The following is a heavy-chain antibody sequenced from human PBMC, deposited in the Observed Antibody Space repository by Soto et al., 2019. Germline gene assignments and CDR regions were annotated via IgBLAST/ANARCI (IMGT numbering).Heavy chain of an antibody. CDR2: ISGSGGST. D-gene: IGHD1-26*01. J-gene: IGHJ3*02. CDR1: GFTFSSYA. V-gene: IGHV3-23*01. CDR3: AEGGVGAPDDAFDI. Sequence: EVQLLESGGGLVQPGGSLRLSCAASGFTFSSYAMSWVRQAPGKGLEWVSAISGSGGSTYYADSVKGRFTISRDKSKYTLYMRINSLRAEDTAVYYCAEGGVGAPDDAFDIWGQGTMVTVSS.